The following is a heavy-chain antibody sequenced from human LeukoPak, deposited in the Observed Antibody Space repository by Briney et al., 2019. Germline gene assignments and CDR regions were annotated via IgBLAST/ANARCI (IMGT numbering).Heavy chain of an antibody. V-gene: IGHV3-7*03. CDR3: ARNSGWFRFDY. J-gene: IGHJ4*02. Sequence: PGGSLRLSCAASEFTFSNYWMTWVRQAPGKGLEWVANIKEDGSDKYYVDSVKGRFTISRDNAKNSLYLQMNSLRAEDTAVYYCARNSGWFRFDYWGQGTLVTVSS. CDR1: EFTFSNYW. D-gene: IGHD6-19*01. CDR2: IKEDGSDK.